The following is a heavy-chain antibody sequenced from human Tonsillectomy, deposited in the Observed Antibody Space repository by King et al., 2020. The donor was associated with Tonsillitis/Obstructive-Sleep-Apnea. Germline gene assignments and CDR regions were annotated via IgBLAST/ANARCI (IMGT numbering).Heavy chain of an antibody. V-gene: IGHV3-23*04. J-gene: IGHJ4*02. Sequence: VQLVESGGGLVQPGGSLRLSCAASGFTFSSYAMSWVRQAPGKGLEWGSNINGSGGSTYYADSVKGRFTISRDNSKNTLYLQMNSLRAEDTAVSYCAKGGEYSYGTDYWGQGTLVTVSS. D-gene: IGHD5-18*01. CDR3: AKGGEYSYGTDY. CDR2: INGSGGST. CDR1: GFTFSSYA.